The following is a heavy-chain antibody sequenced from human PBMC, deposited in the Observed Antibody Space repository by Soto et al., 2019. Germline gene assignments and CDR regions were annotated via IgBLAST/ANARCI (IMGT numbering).Heavy chain of an antibody. CDR3: AKDREYSDILPHDY. V-gene: IGHV3-30*18. Sequence: QVQLVESGGGVVQPGRSLRLSCAASGFTFSSYGMHWVRQAPGKGLEWVAVISYDGSNKYYADSVKGRFTISRDNSKNTLYLQMNSLRAEDTAVYYCAKDREYSDILPHDYWGQGTLVTVSS. J-gene: IGHJ4*02. CDR2: ISYDGSNK. CDR1: GFTFSSYG. D-gene: IGHD6-6*01.